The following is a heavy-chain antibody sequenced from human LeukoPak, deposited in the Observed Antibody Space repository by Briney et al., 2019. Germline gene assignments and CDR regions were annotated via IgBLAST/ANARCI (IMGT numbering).Heavy chain of an antibody. D-gene: IGHD3-10*01. CDR1: GLTFSDYY. Sequence: PGGSLRLSCAASGLTFSDYYMSWIRQAPGKGLEWVSYISSSNYINHADSVKGRFTISRDNVKNSLYLQMNSLRAEDTAIYYCARVQQDYGSGTYLDYWGQGTLVTVSS. CDR2: ISSSNYI. J-gene: IGHJ4*02. CDR3: ARVQQDYGSGTYLDY. V-gene: IGHV3-11*06.